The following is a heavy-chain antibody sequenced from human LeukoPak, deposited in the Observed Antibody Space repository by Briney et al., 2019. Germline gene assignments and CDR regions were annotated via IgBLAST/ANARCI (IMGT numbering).Heavy chain of an antibody. Sequence: GGSLTLSCAASGFTFSSYSMNWVRQAPGKGLEWVSSISSSSSYIYYADSVKGRFTISRDNAKNSLYLQMNSLRAEDTAVYYCARAFFNVVVTARTPFDYWGQGTLVTVSS. CDR3: ARAFFNVVVTARTPFDY. CDR1: GFTFSSYS. J-gene: IGHJ4*02. CDR2: ISSSSSYI. V-gene: IGHV3-21*01. D-gene: IGHD2-21*02.